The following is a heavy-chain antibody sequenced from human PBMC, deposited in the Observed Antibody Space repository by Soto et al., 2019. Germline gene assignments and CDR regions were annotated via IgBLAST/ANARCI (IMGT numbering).Heavy chain of an antibody. J-gene: IGHJ4*02. CDR2: ISGDNGNT. D-gene: IGHD2-15*01. CDR1: AYTFTNYA. V-gene: IGHV1-18*01. Sequence: QVQLVQSGAEVKKPGASVRVSCQTSAYTFTNYAVSWVRQAPGQGLEWMGWISGDNGNTIYAQKFQGRVTMTTDTYTRKAYMELRSLRSDDTAVYYCATGLLGYCSGGSCDSDSWGQGTLVTVSS. CDR3: ATGLLGYCSGGSCDSDS.